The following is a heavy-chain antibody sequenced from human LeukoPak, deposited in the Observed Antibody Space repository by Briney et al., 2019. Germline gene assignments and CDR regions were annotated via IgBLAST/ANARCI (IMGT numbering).Heavy chain of an antibody. D-gene: IGHD2-21*01. CDR3: AREVWRRVFYYGVDV. CDR1: GFTFDDYA. CDR2: ISWYSGNI. V-gene: IGHV3-9*01. Sequence: GGSLRLSCVASGFTFDDYAMHWVRQAPGKGLEWVSSISWYSGNIGYAGSVKGRFSISRDNAKNTLYLEMNSLRTDDTALYFCAREVWRRVFYYGVDVWGQGTTVAVSS. J-gene: IGHJ6*02.